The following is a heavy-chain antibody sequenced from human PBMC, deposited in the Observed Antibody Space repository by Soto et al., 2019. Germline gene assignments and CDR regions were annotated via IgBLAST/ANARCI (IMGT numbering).Heavy chain of an antibody. Sequence: QLQLQESGPGLVKPSETLSLTCTVSGGSISSSSYYWGWIRQPPVKGLEWIGCIYYSGSTYYNPARQRRVTRSVDTSKNQFSLKLSSVTAADTAVYYCARHPYYDFWSGYYNDVWYYGMDVWGQGTTVTVSS. CDR1: GGSISSSSYY. J-gene: IGHJ6*02. CDR3: ARHPYYDFWSGYYNDVWYYGMDV. V-gene: IGHV4-39*01. D-gene: IGHD3-3*01. CDR2: IYYSGST.